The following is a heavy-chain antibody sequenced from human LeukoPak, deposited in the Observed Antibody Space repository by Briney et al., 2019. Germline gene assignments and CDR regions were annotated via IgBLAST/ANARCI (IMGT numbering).Heavy chain of an antibody. D-gene: IGHD3-3*01. V-gene: IGHV4-34*01. CDR2: INHSGST. CDR1: GGSLSGYY. J-gene: IGHJ5*02. CDR3: ARGSRITIFGVVKNWFDP. Sequence: PSETLSLTCAVYGGSLSGYYWSWIRQPPGKGLEWIGEINHSGSTNYNPSLKSRVTISVDTSKNQFSLKLSSVTAADTAVYYCARGSRITIFGVVKNWFDPRGQGTLVTVSS.